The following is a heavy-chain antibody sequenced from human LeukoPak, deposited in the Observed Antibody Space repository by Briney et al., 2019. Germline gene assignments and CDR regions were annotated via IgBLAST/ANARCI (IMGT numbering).Heavy chain of an antibody. CDR1: GASIISGGHY. CDR2: MYYSGTT. V-gene: IGHV4-31*03. CDR3: ARDPGDSYGFDY. Sequence: SETLSLTCTVSGASIISGGHYWSWIRQHPGKGLEWIGNMYYSGTTHYNPSLKSRVVISVDMSNNYFSLNLRSVTAADTAVYYCARDPGDSYGFDYWGQGILVTVSS. D-gene: IGHD5-18*01. J-gene: IGHJ4*02.